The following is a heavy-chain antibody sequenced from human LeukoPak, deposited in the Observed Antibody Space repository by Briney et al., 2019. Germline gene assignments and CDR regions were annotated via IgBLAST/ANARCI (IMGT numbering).Heavy chain of an antibody. J-gene: IGHJ4*02. CDR1: GGSISGYY. D-gene: IGHD5-18*01. CDR3: ARGGGRYSYGYDLDY. V-gene: IGHV4-34*01. Sequence: SETLSLTCTVSGGSISGYYWSWIRQPPGKGLEWIGEINHSGSTNYNPSLKSRVTISVDTSKNQFSLKLSSVTAADTAVYYCARGGGRYSYGYDLDYWGQGTLVTVSS. CDR2: INHSGST.